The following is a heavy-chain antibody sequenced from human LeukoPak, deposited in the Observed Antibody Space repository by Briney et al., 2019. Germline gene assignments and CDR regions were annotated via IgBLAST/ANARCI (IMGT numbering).Heavy chain of an antibody. J-gene: IGHJ6*02. Sequence: PGGSLRLSCAASGFTFSSYGMHWVRQAPGKGLEWVAVISYDGSNKYYADSVKGRFTISRDNSKNTLYLQMNSLRAEDTAVYYCAKDCLQGGYDDYYYYGMDVWGQGTTVTVSS. CDR2: ISYDGSNK. CDR3: AKDCLQGGYDDYYYYGMDV. CDR1: GFTFSSYG. D-gene: IGHD5-12*01. V-gene: IGHV3-30*18.